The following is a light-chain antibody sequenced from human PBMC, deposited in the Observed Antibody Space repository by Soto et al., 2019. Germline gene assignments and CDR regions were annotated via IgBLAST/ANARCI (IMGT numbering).Light chain of an antibody. CDR1: QSISSW. J-gene: IGKJ1*01. CDR2: DAS. Sequence: DIQMTQSPSTLSASVGDRVTITCRASQSISSWLAWYQQKPGKAPKLLIYDASYLERGVPSRFSGSGSGTEFTLTISSLQPDDLANYYSPQYNSFWTFGQGTKV. V-gene: IGKV1-5*01. CDR3: PQYNSFWT.